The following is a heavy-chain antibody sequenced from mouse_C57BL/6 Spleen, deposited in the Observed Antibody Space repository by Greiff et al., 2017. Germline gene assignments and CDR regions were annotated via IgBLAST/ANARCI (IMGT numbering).Heavy chain of an antibody. CDR1: GYTFTEYT. V-gene: IGHV1-62-2*01. Sequence: VQRVESGAELVKPGASVKLSCKASGYTFTEYTIHWVKQRSGQGLEWIGWFYPGSGSIKYNEKFKDKATLTADKSSSTAYLELSRWTSEDSAVYFCARHEAEYDGYFGYWDQGTTLTVSS. CDR3: ARHEAEYDGYFGY. CDR2: FYPGSGSI. D-gene: IGHD2-14*01. J-gene: IGHJ2*01.